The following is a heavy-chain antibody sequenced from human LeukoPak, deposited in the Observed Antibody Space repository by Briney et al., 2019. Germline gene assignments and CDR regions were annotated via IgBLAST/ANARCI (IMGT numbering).Heavy chain of an antibody. Sequence: GGSLRLSCAASGFTFSSYEMNWVRQAPGKGLEWVSYISSSGSTIYYADSVKGRFTISRDNAKNSLYLQMNSLRAEDTAVYYCASPNNWFDPWAREPWSPSPQ. J-gene: IGHJ5*02. CDR1: GFTFSSYE. CDR2: ISSSGSTI. CDR3: ASPNNWFDP. V-gene: IGHV3-48*03.